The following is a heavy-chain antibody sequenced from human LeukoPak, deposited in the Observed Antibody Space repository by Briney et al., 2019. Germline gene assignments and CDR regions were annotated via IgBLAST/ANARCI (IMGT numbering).Heavy chain of an antibody. D-gene: IGHD3-22*01. V-gene: IGHV6-1*01. CDR3: ARDTAPDYYDSSGYQVGFDY. CDR2: TYYRSQWYN. Sequence: SQTLSLTCAISGDNVSSNSASWNWIRQSPSRGLEWLGRTYYRSQWYNDYAVSVKSRITINPDTSKNQFSLHLNSVTPEDTAVYYCARDTAPDYYDSSGYQVGFDYWGQGTLVTVSS. J-gene: IGHJ4*02. CDR1: GDNVSSNSAS.